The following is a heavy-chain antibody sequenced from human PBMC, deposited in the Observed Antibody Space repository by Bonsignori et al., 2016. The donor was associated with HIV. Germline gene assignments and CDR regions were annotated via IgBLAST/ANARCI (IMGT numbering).Heavy chain of an antibody. Sequence: WIRQPPGKGLEWVAVIWYDGSKQYYADSVKGRFTITRDNSKNTLYLQMNSLRAEDTAVYYCARGRVRQQLVWFDHWGQGTLVTVSS. V-gene: IGHV3-33*01. CDR2: IWYDGSKQ. CDR3: ARGRVRQQLVWFDH. J-gene: IGHJ5*02. D-gene: IGHD6-13*01.